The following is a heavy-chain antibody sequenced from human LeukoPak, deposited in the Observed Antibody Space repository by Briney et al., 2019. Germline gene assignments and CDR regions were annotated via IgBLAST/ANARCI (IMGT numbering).Heavy chain of an antibody. D-gene: IGHD1-26*01. Sequence: ASVKVSCEASGYTFTDYYTQWVRQVPGQGLEWMGIFRPSGTTTVYPLELQGRVTLTRDTSTSTVYMELSSLTSADTAVYFCARESGGRIGGKTFDYWGQGNLVTVSS. CDR3: ARESGGRIGGKTFDY. CDR1: GYTFTDYY. CDR2: FRPSGTTT. J-gene: IGHJ4*02. V-gene: IGHV1-46*01.